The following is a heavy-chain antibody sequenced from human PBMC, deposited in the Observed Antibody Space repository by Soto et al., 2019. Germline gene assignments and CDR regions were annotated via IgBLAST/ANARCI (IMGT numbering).Heavy chain of an antibody. Sequence: QVQLQESGPRLVKPSETLSLTCTVSGGSISSYYWSWIRQPPGKGLEWIGYIYYRGYTNYNPSLTSRVTISVDMSKSQFSLKLSSVTAADTAVYYCARHRGRSGWYEDFDYWGQGTLVTVSS. CDR2: IYYRGYT. CDR3: ARHRGRSGWYEDFDY. D-gene: IGHD6-19*01. J-gene: IGHJ4*02. V-gene: IGHV4-59*08. CDR1: GGSISSYY.